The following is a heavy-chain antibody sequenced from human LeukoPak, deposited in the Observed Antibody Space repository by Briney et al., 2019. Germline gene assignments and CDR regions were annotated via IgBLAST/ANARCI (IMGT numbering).Heavy chain of an antibody. J-gene: IGHJ4*02. V-gene: IGHV4-30-4*07. Sequence: SQTLSLTCAVSGDSISSGGYSWSWIRQPPGKGLEWIGYIYYSGSTYYNPSLKSRVTISVDTSKNQFSLKLSSVTAADTAMYYCARYDVWGTYRAFDYWGQGTLVTVSS. CDR3: ARYDVWGTYRAFDY. D-gene: IGHD3-16*02. CDR2: IYYSGST. CDR1: GDSISSGGYS.